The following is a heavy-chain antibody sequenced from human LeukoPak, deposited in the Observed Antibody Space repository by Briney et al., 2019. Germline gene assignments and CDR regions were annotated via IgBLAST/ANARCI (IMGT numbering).Heavy chain of an antibody. CDR3: ATGMLNTATTWHGAFDI. Sequence: GGSLRLSCAASGFTFSSYWMSWVRQAPGKGLEWVANIKQDGSEKYYVDSVKGRFTISRDNAKNSLYLQMNSLRAEDTAVYYCATGMLNTATTWHGAFDIWGQGTTVTVSS. V-gene: IGHV3-7*01. CDR2: IKQDGSEK. J-gene: IGHJ3*02. CDR1: GFTFSSYW. D-gene: IGHD4-17*01.